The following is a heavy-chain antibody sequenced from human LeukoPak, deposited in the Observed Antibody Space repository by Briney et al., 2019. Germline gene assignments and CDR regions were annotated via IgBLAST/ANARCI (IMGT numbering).Heavy chain of an antibody. J-gene: IGHJ4*02. CDR1: GFTFSSYD. D-gene: IGHD3-16*01. V-gene: IGHV3-21*01. CDR3: ASSDYVWGSYVY. CDR2: ISTSGSYI. Sequence: GGSLRLSCAASGFTFSSYDMNWVRQAPGKGLEWVSSISTSGSYIYYADSVKGRFTISRDNSKITLYLQMNSLRAEDTAVYYCASSDYVWGSYVYWGQGTLVTVSS.